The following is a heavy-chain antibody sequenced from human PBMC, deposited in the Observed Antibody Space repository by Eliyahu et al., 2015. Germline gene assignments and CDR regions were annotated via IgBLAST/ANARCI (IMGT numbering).Heavy chain of an antibody. Sequence: QVQLQESGPGLVXPSQTLSLTCXXXXXSISSGGYYWSWIRQHPGKGLEWIGYIYYSGSTYYNPSLKSRVTISVDTSKNQFSLKLSSVTAADTAVYYCARDGYNYFDYWGQGTLVTVSS. CDR3: ARDGYNYFDY. D-gene: IGHD5-24*01. CDR2: IYYSGST. CDR1: XXSISSGGYY. V-gene: IGHV4-31*03. J-gene: IGHJ4*02.